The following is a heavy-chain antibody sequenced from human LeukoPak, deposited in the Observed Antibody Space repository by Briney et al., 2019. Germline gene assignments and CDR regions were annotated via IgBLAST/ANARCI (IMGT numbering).Heavy chain of an antibody. J-gene: IGHJ3*02. D-gene: IGHD6-19*01. CDR1: GFTFSSYA. CDR2: ISGSGGST. Sequence: PGGSLRLSCAASGFTFSSYAMSWVRQAPGKGLEWVSAISGSGGSTHYADSVKGRFTISRDNSKNTLYLQMNSLRAEDTAVYYCAKDISGWYGSFAFDIWGQGTMVTVSS. CDR3: AKDISGWYGSFAFDI. V-gene: IGHV3-23*01.